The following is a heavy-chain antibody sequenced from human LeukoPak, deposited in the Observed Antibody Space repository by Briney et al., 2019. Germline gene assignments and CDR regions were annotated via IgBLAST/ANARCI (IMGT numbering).Heavy chain of an antibody. CDR2: INHSGST. V-gene: IGHV4-34*01. CDR3: ARGEGYSYGHDY. Sequence: SETLSLTCAVYGGSLSDFYWSWIRQSPGKGLEWIGEINHSGSTNYNPSLKSRVTISVDTSKNQFSLKLSSVTAADTAVYYCARGEGYSYGHDYWGQGTLVTVSS. D-gene: IGHD5-18*01. CDR1: GGSLSDFY. J-gene: IGHJ4*02.